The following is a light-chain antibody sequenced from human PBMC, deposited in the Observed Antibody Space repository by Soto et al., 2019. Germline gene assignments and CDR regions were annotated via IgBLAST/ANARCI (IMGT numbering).Light chain of an antibody. Sequence: DIVMTQSPLSLSVTPGEPASISCRSSQSLLHSYGYYYLHWYLQKPGQSPHLLIYLGSNRASGVPERFSGSRSGTDFTLKISRVEAEDVGVYYCVQALETPITFGQGTRLEIK. J-gene: IGKJ5*01. CDR1: QSLLHSYGYYY. CDR2: LGS. V-gene: IGKV2-28*01. CDR3: VQALETPIT.